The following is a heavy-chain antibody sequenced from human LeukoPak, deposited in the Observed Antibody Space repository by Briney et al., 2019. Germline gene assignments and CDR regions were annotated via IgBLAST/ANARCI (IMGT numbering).Heavy chain of an antibody. Sequence: GGSLRLSCAASGFTFSSYAMSWVRQAPGKGLEWVSAISGSGGSTYYADSVKGRFTISRDNPKNTLYLQMNSLRAEDTAVYYCAKSLARGSNPGAFDIWGQGTMVTVSS. CDR3: AKSLARGSNPGAFDI. CDR1: GFTFSSYA. D-gene: IGHD3-10*01. CDR2: ISGSGGST. V-gene: IGHV3-23*01. J-gene: IGHJ3*02.